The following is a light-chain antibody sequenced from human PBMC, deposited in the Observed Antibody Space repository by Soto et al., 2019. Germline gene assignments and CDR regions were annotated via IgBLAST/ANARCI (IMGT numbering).Light chain of an antibody. CDR2: GAS. CDR3: QQRSNWPLT. J-gene: IGKJ4*01. CDR1: ENVRTF. V-gene: IGKV3-11*01. Sequence: EVVLTQSPATLSLSPGERATLSCRASENVRTFVDWYQQKPGQAPRLLIHGASNRATGIPDRFSGSGSGTDFTLTISNLEPEDFAVYYCQQRSNWPLTFGGGTKVDIK.